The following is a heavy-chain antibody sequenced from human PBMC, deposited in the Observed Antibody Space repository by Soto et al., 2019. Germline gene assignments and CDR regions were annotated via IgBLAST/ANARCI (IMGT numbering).Heavy chain of an antibody. CDR3: ARVEGNSNPTAYYFNGMDV. Sequence: GASVKVSCKASGYTFTIYDINWVRQATGQGLEWMGWMNPISGNTGYAQNFQGRVTMTRNTSISTAYMELSSLRSEDTAVYYCARVEGNSNPTAYYFNGMDVWGQGTTVTVSS. CDR2: MNPISGNT. V-gene: IGHV1-8*01. D-gene: IGHD4-4*01. J-gene: IGHJ6*02. CDR1: GYTFTIYD.